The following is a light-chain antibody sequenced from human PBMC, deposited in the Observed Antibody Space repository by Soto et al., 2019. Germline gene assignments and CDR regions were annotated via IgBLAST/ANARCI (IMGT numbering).Light chain of an antibody. Sequence: DVQMTQSPSTLSASVGDSVTITCRASQSISTWLAWYQQKPGKAPKLLIYDASSLESGVPSRFSGSGSGTEFTLTISSLQPDDFATYYCQQYNSYSGTFGQGTKVDNK. CDR1: QSISTW. V-gene: IGKV1-5*01. CDR3: QQYNSYSGT. CDR2: DAS. J-gene: IGKJ1*01.